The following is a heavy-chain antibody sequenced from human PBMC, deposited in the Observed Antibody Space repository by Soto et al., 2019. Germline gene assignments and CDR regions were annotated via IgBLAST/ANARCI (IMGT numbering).Heavy chain of an antibody. Sequence: QVQLVESGGGVVQPGRSLRLSCAASGFTFSSYGMHWVRQAPGKGLEWVALVWYDGGNKYYADSVKGRFTISRDNSKNTLYLQINILRDEDTAVYYCVRAAGYSGNDYVYYYGMDVWGQGTTVTVSS. V-gene: IGHV3-33*01. CDR1: GFTFSSYG. CDR3: VRAAGYSGNDYVYYYGMDV. J-gene: IGHJ6*02. D-gene: IGHD5-12*01. CDR2: VWYDGGNK.